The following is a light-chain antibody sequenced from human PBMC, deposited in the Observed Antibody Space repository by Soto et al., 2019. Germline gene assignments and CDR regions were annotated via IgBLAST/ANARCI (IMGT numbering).Light chain of an antibody. CDR1: QSISSW. J-gene: IGKJ4*01. V-gene: IGKV1-5*01. Sequence: DIQMTQSPSTLSASVGDRVTITCRASQSISSWLAWYQQKPGKAPKLLIYDASSLESGVPSRFSGSGSGTEFTLTISSLQPDDFATYFCQQLNTYSSFGGGTKVEIK. CDR3: QQLNTYSS. CDR2: DAS.